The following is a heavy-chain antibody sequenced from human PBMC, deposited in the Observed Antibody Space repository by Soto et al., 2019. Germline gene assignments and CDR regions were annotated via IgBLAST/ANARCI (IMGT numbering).Heavy chain of an antibody. D-gene: IGHD5-12*01. V-gene: IGHV3-64*01. Sequence: PGGSLRLSCAASGFTFSSYSMHWVRQAPGKGLESVSAITSNGGYTYYANSVKGRFTISRDNSKNTLYLQMGSLRSEDTAVYYCARQAEGGYNYGYWGQGTLVTVSS. CDR2: ITSNGGYT. CDR1: GFTFSSYS. CDR3: ARQAEGGYNYGY. J-gene: IGHJ4*02.